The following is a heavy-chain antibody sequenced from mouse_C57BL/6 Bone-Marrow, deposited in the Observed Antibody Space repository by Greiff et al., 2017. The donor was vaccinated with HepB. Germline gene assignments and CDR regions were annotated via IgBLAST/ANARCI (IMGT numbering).Heavy chain of an antibody. CDR2: IYPRDGST. Sequence: VKLMESDAELVKPGASVKISCKVSGYTFTDHTIHWMKQRPEQGLEWIGYIYPRDGSTKYNEKFKGKATLTADKSSSTAYMQLNSLTSEDSAVYFCARCSTILRGYFDYWGQGTTLTVSS. D-gene: IGHD1-1*01. V-gene: IGHV1-78*01. CDR3: ARCSTILRGYFDY. CDR1: GYTFTDHT. J-gene: IGHJ2*01.